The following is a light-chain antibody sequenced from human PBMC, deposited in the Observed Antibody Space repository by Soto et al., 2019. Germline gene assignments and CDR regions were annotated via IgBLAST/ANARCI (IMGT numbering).Light chain of an antibody. CDR1: QTVSRNY. Sequence: EIVLTQSPGTLSLSPGEGTTLSCRASQTVSRNYLAWYQQKRGQAPRLLIYAASNRAPGIPDRFSGSGPGTDFTLTIIRLEHEDFAVFYCQQYAASPITFGQGTRLEIK. CDR2: AAS. CDR3: QQYAASPIT. J-gene: IGKJ5*01. V-gene: IGKV3-20*01.